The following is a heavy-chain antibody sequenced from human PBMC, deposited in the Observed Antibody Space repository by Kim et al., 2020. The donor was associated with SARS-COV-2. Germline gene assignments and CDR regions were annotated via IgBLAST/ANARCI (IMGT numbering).Heavy chain of an antibody. D-gene: IGHD3-16*02. Sequence: SVKVSCKASGGTFSSYAISWVRQAPGQGLEWMGGIIPIFGTANYAQKFQGRVTITADESTSTAYMELSSLRSEDTAVYYCAKAGPTDPYDYIWGSYPHYYMDVWGKGTTVTVSS. J-gene: IGHJ6*03. CDR2: IIPIFGTA. CDR1: GGTFSSYA. V-gene: IGHV1-69*13. CDR3: AKAGPTDPYDYIWGSYPHYYMDV.